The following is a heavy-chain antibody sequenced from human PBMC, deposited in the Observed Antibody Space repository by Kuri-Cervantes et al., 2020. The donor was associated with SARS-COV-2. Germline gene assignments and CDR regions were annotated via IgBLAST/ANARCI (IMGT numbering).Heavy chain of an antibody. D-gene: IGHD2-2*01. Sequence: GGSLRLSCTVSGGSISSSSYYWSWIRQPPGKGLEWVSAISGSGGSTYYADSVKGRFTISRDNSKNTLYLQMNSLRAEDTAVYYCAKDRFEGYCSSTSCYLHQDSSGDYWGQGTLVTVSS. CDR3: AKDRFEGYCSSTSCYLHQDSSGDY. J-gene: IGHJ4*02. CDR1: GGSISSSSYY. CDR2: ISGSGGST. V-gene: IGHV3-23*01.